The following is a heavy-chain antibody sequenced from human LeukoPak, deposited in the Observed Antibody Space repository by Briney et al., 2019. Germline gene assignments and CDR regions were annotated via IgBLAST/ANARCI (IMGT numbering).Heavy chain of an antibody. CDR1: GGSISSYY. D-gene: IGHD6-6*01. CDR2: IYYSGST. CDR3: ARLSRYSSSNWFDP. V-gene: IGHV4-39*01. J-gene: IGHJ5*02. Sequence: SETLSLTCTVSGGSISSYYWGWIRQPPGKGLEWIGSIYYSGSTYYNPSLKSRVTISVDTSKNQFSLKLSSVTAADTAVYYCARLSRYSSSNWFDPWGQGTLVTVSS.